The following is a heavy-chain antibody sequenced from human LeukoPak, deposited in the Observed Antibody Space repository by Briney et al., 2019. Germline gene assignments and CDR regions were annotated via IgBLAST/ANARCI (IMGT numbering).Heavy chain of an antibody. CDR2: ISSSSSTI. CDR3: ARSTLYSSIWPDSNWFDP. CDR1: GFTFSSYS. J-gene: IGHJ5*02. Sequence: GGSLRLSCAASGFTFSSYSMNWVRQAPGKGLEWVSYISSSSSTIYYADSVKGRFTISRDNAKNSLYLQMNSLRAEDTAVYYCARSTLYSSIWPDSNWFDPWGQGTLVTVSS. V-gene: IGHV3-48*04. D-gene: IGHD6-13*01.